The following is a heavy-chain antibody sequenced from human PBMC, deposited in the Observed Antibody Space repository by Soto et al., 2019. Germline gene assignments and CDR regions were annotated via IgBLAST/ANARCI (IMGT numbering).Heavy chain of an antibody. Sequence: ASVKVSCKASGYTFTSYYMHWVRQAPGQGLEWMGIINPSGGSTSYAQKFQGRVTMTRDTSTSTAYMELSSLRSEDTAVYYCARTNDFWSGPYYYYGMDVWGQGTTVTVSS. CDR2: INPSGGST. CDR1: GYTFTSYY. CDR3: ARTNDFWSGPYYYYGMDV. V-gene: IGHV1-46*01. J-gene: IGHJ6*02. D-gene: IGHD3-3*01.